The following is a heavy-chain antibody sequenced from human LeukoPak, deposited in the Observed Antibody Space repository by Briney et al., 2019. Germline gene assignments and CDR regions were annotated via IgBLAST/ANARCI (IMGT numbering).Heavy chain of an antibody. CDR2: ISAYNGNT. Sequence: AASVKVSCKASGYTFTGYYMHWVRQAPGQVLEWMGWISAYNGNTNYAQKLQGRVTMTTDTSTSTAYMELRSLRSDDTAVYYCARERIAAPYDYWGQGTLVTVSS. CDR3: ARERIAAPYDY. V-gene: IGHV1-18*04. CDR1: GYTFTGYY. J-gene: IGHJ4*02. D-gene: IGHD6-6*01.